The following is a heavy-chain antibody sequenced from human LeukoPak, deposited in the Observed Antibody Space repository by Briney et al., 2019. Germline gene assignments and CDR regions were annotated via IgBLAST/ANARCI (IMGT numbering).Heavy chain of an antibody. Sequence: SQTLSLTCTVSGGSISSGSYYWSWIRQPAGKGLEWIGRIYTSGSTNYNPSLNSRVTISVDTSKNQFSLKLSSVTAADTAVYYCAGVTNSGYCSGGSCYFDFWGQGTLVTVSS. CDR3: AGVTNSGYCSGGSCYFDF. D-gene: IGHD2-15*01. J-gene: IGHJ4*02. CDR1: GGSISSGSYY. CDR2: IYTSGST. V-gene: IGHV4-61*02.